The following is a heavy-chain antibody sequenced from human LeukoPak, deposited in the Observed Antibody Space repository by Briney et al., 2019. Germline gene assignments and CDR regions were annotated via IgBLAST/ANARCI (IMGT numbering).Heavy chain of an antibody. Sequence: PGGSLRLSCAASGFTFSSYWMHWVRQAPGKGLVWVSRINSDGSSTSYADSAKGRFTIARDDARKTLYLQMNSLRAEDTAVYYCLTIVETTFDAFDIWGQGTMVTVSS. CDR2: INSDGSST. D-gene: IGHD2/OR15-2a*01. CDR3: LTIVETTFDAFDI. CDR1: GFTFSSYW. V-gene: IGHV3-74*01. J-gene: IGHJ3*02.